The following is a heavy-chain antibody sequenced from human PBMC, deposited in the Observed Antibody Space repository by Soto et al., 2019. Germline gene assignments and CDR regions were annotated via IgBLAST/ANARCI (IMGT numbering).Heavy chain of an antibody. CDR2: VNPNNGDT. D-gene: IGHD3-10*01. Sequence: QVQLVQSGAELKKPGASVKVSCKASGYTFSNYDMNWVRQATGQGPEWIGWVNPNNGDTGYAQKFQGRVTLTTDISTTTAEMELTSLRSEDTAIYYCAKVSRKGSAIDFDYWGQGTLITVSS. CDR1: GYTFSNYD. J-gene: IGHJ4*02. V-gene: IGHV1-8*01. CDR3: AKVSRKGSAIDFDY.